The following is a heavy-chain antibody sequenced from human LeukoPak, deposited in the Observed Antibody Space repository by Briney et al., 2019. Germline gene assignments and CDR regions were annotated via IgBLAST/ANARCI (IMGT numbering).Heavy chain of an antibody. CDR1: GYAFDFYG. D-gene: IGHD1-26*01. CDR2: ISVNNDNT. CDR3: ARDRVVYGGSKEVQY. Sequence: ASVKVSCKASGYAFDFYGLSWVRQAPGQGLEWMGWISVNNDNTNYAQNFQGRVTMTTDTSTSTAYMELRSLRSDDTAVYYCARDRVVYGGSKEVQYWGQGTLVSVSS. J-gene: IGHJ4*02. V-gene: IGHV1-18*01.